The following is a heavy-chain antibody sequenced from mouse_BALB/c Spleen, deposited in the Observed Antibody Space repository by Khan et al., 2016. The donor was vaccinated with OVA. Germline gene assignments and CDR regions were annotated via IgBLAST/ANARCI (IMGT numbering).Heavy chain of an antibody. Sequence: EVQVVESGGDLVKPGGSLKLSCAASGFTFSTYGMSWVRQTPDMRLEWVATISSGGHYTYYPDSVKGRFTISRDNAKNTLYLQMSSLKSEDTARYYCAILAYYYNSDGFAYWGQGTLVTVSA. CDR1: GFTFSTYG. CDR3: AILAYYYNSDGFAY. CDR2: ISSGGHYT. V-gene: IGHV5-6*01. D-gene: IGHD1-1*01. J-gene: IGHJ3*01.